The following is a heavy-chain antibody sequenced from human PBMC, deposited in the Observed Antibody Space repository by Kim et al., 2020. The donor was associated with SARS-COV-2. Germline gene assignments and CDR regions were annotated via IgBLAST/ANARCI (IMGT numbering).Heavy chain of an antibody. D-gene: IGHD6-19*01. V-gene: IGHV3-73*01. CDR2: IRSRSNNYAT. Sequence: GGSLRLSCTASGFSVSVSAMHWVRQASGKGLEWVARIRSRSNNYATAFAASVKGRFTVSRDDSENKAYLQMNNLKSEDTAMYYCLWRRFQNITLPGGGSDYWGQGTLVTVSA. J-gene: IGHJ4*02. CDR3: LWRRFQNITLPGGGSDY. CDR1: GFSVSVSA.